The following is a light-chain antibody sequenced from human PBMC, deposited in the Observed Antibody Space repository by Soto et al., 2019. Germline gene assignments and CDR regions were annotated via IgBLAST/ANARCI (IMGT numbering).Light chain of an antibody. CDR1: EVVVYSSNNKNY. J-gene: IGKJ1*01. V-gene: IGKV4-1*01. CDR3: QQYYSIPRT. CDR2: WAS. Sequence: IVMTHSPYSLAVSLVYRSTIDCESGEVVVYSSNNKNYLAWYQQKPGQPPKLXIYWASTRESGVPDRFSGSGSGTDFTLTISSLQAEDVAVYYCQQYYSIPRTFGQGTKVDI.